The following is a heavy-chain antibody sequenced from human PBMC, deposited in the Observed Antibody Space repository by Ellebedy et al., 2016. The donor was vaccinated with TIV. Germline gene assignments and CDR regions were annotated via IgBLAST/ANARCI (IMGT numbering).Heavy chain of an antibody. Sequence: GESLKISXVTSGFTFSGYGMHWVRQAPGKGLEWVALISYDGSDKYYADSVKGRFTISRDTSKNTLYLQMNSLRPEDTAVYYCAKDLWERLRDFHYYMDVWGKGTTVTVSS. J-gene: IGHJ6*03. D-gene: IGHD1-26*01. CDR3: AKDLWERLRDFHYYMDV. CDR2: ISYDGSDK. V-gene: IGHV3-30*18. CDR1: GFTFSGYG.